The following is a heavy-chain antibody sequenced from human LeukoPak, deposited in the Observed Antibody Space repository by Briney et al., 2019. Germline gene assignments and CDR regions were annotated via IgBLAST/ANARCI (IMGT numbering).Heavy chain of an antibody. D-gene: IGHD2-8*02. Sequence: PGGSLRLSCAASGFTFRSYGMHWARQAPGKGLEWGAVIWYDRSKKYYADSVKGRFTSSRDNSKNTLSLEMNSLRAEDTAVYYCAREVPGGRFDYWGQGTLVTVSS. CDR3: AREVPGGRFDY. CDR1: GFTFRSYG. V-gene: IGHV3-33*01. J-gene: IGHJ4*02. CDR2: IWYDRSKK.